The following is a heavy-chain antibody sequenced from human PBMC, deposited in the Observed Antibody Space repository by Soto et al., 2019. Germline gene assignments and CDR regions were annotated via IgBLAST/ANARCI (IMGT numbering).Heavy chain of an antibody. CDR1: GFTFSSYA. Sequence: GGSLRLSCAASGFTFSSYAMSWVRQAPGKGLEWVSGISGSGGSTYYADSVKGRFTISRDNSKNTLYLQMNSLRAENTAVYYCAKSYGSGRPYYFDYWGQGTLVTVS. CDR2: ISGSGGST. V-gene: IGHV3-23*01. D-gene: IGHD3-10*01. CDR3: AKSYGSGRPYYFDY. J-gene: IGHJ4*02.